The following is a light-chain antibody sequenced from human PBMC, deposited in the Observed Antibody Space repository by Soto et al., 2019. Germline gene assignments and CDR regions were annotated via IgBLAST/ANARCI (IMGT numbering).Light chain of an antibody. J-gene: IGKJ2*01. V-gene: IGKV2-28*01. CDR3: MQALQSPYT. CDR1: QSLLHSNGYNY. CDR2: LGS. Sequence: DIVMTQSPLSLPVTPGEPASISCRSIQSLLHSNGYNYLDWYLQKPGQSPQLLISLGSNRASGVPARFSGSGSATDFTLNIARVEAEDFGVYYCMQALQSPYTGGQGTKLEIK.